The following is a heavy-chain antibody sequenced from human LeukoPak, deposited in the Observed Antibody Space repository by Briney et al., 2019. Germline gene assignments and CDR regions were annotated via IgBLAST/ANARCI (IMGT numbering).Heavy chain of an antibody. CDR3: ARDEGYDYHWFDP. CDR2: IKQDGSEK. D-gene: IGHD5-12*01. V-gene: IGHV3-7*01. CDR1: GFTFSSYW. Sequence: GGSLRLSCAASGFTFSSYWMSWVRQAPGQGLEWVANIKQDGSEKYYVDSVQGRFTISRDNAKNSLYLQMNSLRAEDTAVYYCARDEGYDYHWFDPWGQGTLVTVSS. J-gene: IGHJ5*02.